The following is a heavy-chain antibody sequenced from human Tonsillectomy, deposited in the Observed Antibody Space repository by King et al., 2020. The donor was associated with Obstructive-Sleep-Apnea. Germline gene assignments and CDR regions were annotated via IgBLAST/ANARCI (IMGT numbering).Heavy chain of an antibody. CDR3: ARERLGGTGTTYYYYGMDV. V-gene: IGHV1-2*04. J-gene: IGHJ6*02. D-gene: IGHD1-1*01. CDR2: INPNSGGT. Sequence: VQLVESGAEVKKPGASVKVSCKASGYTFTGYYMHWVRQAPGQGLEWMGWINPNSGGTNYAQKFKGWVTMTRDTSFSTAYKELSRLRSDDTAGYYCARERLGGTGTTYYYYGMDVWGQGTTVTVSS. CDR1: GYTFTGYY.